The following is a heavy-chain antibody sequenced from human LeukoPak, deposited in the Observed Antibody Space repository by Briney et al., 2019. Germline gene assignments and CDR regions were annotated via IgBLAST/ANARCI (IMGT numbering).Heavy chain of an antibody. CDR1: GFTFSSYA. CDR3: ARDYAGSPDY. J-gene: IGHJ4*02. Sequence: GGSLRLSCAASGFTFSSYAMNWVRQAPGKGLEWVSTISGSGGSIHYADSVKGRFTISRDNAKNTAYLQMNSLRDEDTAVYFCARDYAGSPDYWGQGTLVTVSA. V-gene: IGHV3-23*01. D-gene: IGHD3-10*01. CDR2: ISGSGGSI.